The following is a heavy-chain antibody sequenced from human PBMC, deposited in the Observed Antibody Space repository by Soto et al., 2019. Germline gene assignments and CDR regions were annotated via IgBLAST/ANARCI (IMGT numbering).Heavy chain of an antibody. Sequence: PGESLKISCKGSGYSFTSYWIGWVRQMPGKGLEWMGIIYPGDSDTRYSPSFQGQVTISADKSISTAYLQWSSLKASDTAMYYCAKGPAWSGYHTYYYYGMDVWGQGTTVTVSS. J-gene: IGHJ6*02. D-gene: IGHD3-3*01. CDR2: IYPGDSDT. V-gene: IGHV5-51*01. CDR3: AKGPAWSGYHTYYYYGMDV. CDR1: GYSFTSYW.